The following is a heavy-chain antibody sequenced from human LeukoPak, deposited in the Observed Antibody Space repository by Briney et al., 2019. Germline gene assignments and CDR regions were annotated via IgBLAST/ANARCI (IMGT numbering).Heavy chain of an antibody. J-gene: IGHJ4*02. CDR2: INPNRGVT. D-gene: IGHD3-10*01. Sequence: ASVKVSCKASGYTLTGYYMHWVRQAPGHGLEGMGRINPNRGVTKYAQNIQGRVTMTKDTSISTAYMELSRLRSDDTAVYYCARFGGNDYWGQGTLVTVSS. CDR3: ARFGGNDY. V-gene: IGHV1-2*06. CDR1: GYTLTGYY.